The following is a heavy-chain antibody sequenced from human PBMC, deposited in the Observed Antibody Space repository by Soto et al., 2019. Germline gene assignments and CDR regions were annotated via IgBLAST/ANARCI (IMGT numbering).Heavy chain of an antibody. D-gene: IGHD4-17*01. CDR3: ASYMTTVIDDPHFDY. CDR1: GFTFSDYY. CDR2: ISSSGSTI. J-gene: IGHJ4*02. Sequence: QVQLVESGGGLVKPGGSLRLSCAASGFTFSDYYMSWIRQAPGKGLEWVSYISSSGSTIYYTDSVKGRFTISRDNAKNSLYLQMNSLRAEDTAVYYCASYMTTVIDDPHFDYWGQGTLVTVSS. V-gene: IGHV3-11*01.